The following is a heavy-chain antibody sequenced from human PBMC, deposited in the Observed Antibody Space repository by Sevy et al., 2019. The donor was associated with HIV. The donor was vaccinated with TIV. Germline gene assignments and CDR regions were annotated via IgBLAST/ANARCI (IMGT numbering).Heavy chain of an antibody. Sequence: GGSLRLSCAASGFTFSSYAMSWVRQAPGKGLEWVSAISVRGGSTYYADSVKGRFTISRDNSKSTQYLQMNSLRTEDTAVYYCAEGYYDSSGYSTDFDYWGQGTLVTVSS. D-gene: IGHD3-22*01. V-gene: IGHV3-23*01. J-gene: IGHJ4*02. CDR3: AEGYYDSSGYSTDFDY. CDR2: ISVRGGST. CDR1: GFTFSSYA.